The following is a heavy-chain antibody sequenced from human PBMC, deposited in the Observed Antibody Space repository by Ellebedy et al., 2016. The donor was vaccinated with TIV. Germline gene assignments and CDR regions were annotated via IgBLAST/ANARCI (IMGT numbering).Heavy chain of an antibody. CDR3: ARGRGCGSGDCWAFDY. J-gene: IGHJ4*02. CDR1: GFTFGSAW. Sequence: PGGSLRLSCAASGFTFGSAWMNWVRQTPGKGLVWVSRINSDGSSTSYADSVKGRFTISRDNAKNTLYLQMNSLRAEDTAVYYCARGRGCGSGDCWAFDYWGQGTLVTVSS. CDR2: INSDGSST. D-gene: IGHD2-21*02. V-gene: IGHV3-74*01.